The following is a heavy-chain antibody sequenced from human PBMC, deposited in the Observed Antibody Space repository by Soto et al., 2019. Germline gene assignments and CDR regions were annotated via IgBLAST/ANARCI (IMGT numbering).Heavy chain of an antibody. V-gene: IGHV4-59*08. Sequence: SETLSLTCTVSGGSFSPNYWSWIRQSPGKGLEWIGYIYYAGTTSYNPSLKSRATISLETSKSQFSLKLSSVTAADTAVYYCARSRGSGLTNQPSRIRYYYYGMDVWGQGTTVTVSS. CDR1: GGSFSPNY. CDR2: IYYAGTT. J-gene: IGHJ6*02. D-gene: IGHD3-22*01. CDR3: ARSRGSGLTNQPSRIRYYYYGMDV.